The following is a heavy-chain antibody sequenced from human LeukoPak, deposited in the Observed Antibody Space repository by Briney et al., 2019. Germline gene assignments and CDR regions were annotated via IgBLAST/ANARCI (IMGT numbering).Heavy chain of an antibody. CDR3: ARGQGYCSGGSCYLNYYYYYGMDV. D-gene: IGHD2-15*01. J-gene: IGHJ6*02. V-gene: IGHV1-8*01. Sequence: AASVKVSCKASGYTFTSYDINWVRQATGQGLEWMGWMNPNSGNTGYAQKFQGRVTMTRNTSISTAYMELSSLRSEDTVVYYCARGQGYCSGGSCYLNYYYYYGMDVWGQGTTVTVSS. CDR2: MNPNSGNT. CDR1: GYTFTSYD.